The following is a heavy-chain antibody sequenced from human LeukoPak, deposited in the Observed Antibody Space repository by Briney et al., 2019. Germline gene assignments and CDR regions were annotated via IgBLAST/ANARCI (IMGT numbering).Heavy chain of an antibody. CDR2: INHSGST. V-gene: IGHV4-34*01. CDR3: ARGRIPRYNWNDFDY. J-gene: IGHJ4*02. Sequence: NSSETLSLTCAVYGGSFSGYYWSWIRQPPGKGLEWIGEINHSGSTNYNPSLKSRVTISVDTSKNQFSLKLSSVTAADTAVYYCARGRIPRYNWNDFDYWGQGTLVTVSS. CDR1: GGSFSGYY. D-gene: IGHD1-20*01.